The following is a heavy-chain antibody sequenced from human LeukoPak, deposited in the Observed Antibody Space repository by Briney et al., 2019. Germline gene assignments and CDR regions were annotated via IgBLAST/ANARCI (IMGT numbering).Heavy chain of an antibody. V-gene: IGHV3-11*04. CDR1: GFTFSDDY. CDR2: ISDGGANK. Sequence: GGSLRLSCEASGFTFSDDYMIWIRQAPGKGLEWVSYISDGGANKYYADSVKGRFTISRDNAENSLYLQMDSLRAEDTAVYYCAIYNWNWNYFDYWGQGTLVTVSS. CDR3: AIYNWNWNYFDY. J-gene: IGHJ4*02. D-gene: IGHD1-7*01.